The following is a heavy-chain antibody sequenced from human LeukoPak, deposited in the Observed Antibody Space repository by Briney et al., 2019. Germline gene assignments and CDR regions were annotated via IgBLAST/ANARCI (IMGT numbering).Heavy chain of an antibody. Sequence: ASVKVSCKASGYTFTSYDINWVRQATGQGLEWMGWMNPNSGNTGYAQKFQGRVTITRNTSISTACMELSSLRSEDTAVYYCARGGKAGENWFDPWGQRTLVTVSS. CDR1: GYTFTSYD. J-gene: IGHJ5*02. CDR3: ARGGKAGENWFDP. CDR2: MNPNSGNT. V-gene: IGHV1-8*03. D-gene: IGHD7-27*01.